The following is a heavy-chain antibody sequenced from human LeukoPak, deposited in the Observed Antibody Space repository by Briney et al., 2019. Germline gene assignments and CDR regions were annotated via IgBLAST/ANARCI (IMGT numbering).Heavy chain of an antibody. CDR2: ISGSGGST. CDR3: AKGHGGLLRYFDWLLFNNWFDP. V-gene: IGHV3-23*01. D-gene: IGHD3-9*01. CDR1: GFTFSSHF. Sequence: PGGSLRLSCAASGFTFSSHFLNWVRQAPGKGLEWVSAISGSGGSTYYADSVKGRFTISRDNSKNTLYLQMNSLRAEDTAVYYCAKGHGGLLRYFDWLLFNNWFDPWGQGTLVTVSS. J-gene: IGHJ5*02.